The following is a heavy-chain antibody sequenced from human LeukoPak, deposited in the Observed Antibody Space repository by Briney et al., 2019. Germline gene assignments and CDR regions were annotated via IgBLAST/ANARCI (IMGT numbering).Heavy chain of an antibody. CDR1: GFTFSSYW. CDR3: ARDGDATTPLDC. Sequence: GGSLRLSCAVSGFTFSSYWMHWVRQAPGKGLVWVSRIKSDGSSDGSSTIYADSVKGRFTMSRDNAKNTPYLQMNSLRAEDTAVYYCARDGDATTPLDCWGQGTLVTVSS. CDR2: IKSDGSSDGSST. V-gene: IGHV3-74*01. D-gene: IGHD5-12*01. J-gene: IGHJ4*02.